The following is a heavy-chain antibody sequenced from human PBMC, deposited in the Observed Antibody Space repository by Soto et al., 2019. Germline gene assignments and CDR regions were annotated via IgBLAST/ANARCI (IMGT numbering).Heavy chain of an antibody. J-gene: IGHJ6*02. CDR2: IYYSGST. D-gene: IGHD6-6*01. V-gene: IGHV4-59*01. CDR1: GGSINSYY. Sequence: SETLSLTCTVSGGSINSYYWSWIRQPPGKGLEWIGYIYYSGSTNYNPSLKSRVTISVDTSKNQFSLKLSSVTAADTAVYYCARVRSSSDYGMDVWGQGTTVTVSS. CDR3: ARVRSSSDYGMDV.